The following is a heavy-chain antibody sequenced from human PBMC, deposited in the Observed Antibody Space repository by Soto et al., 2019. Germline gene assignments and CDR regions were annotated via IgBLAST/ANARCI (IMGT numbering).Heavy chain of an antibody. V-gene: IGHV4-59*08. Sequence: SETLSLTCTVSGGSISSYYWSWIRQPPGKGLEWIGYIYYSGSTNYNPSLKSRVTISVDTSKNQFSLKLSSVTAADTAVYYCARQGYCSSTGCYVLGGYYYYYMDVWGKGTTVTVSS. CDR1: GGSISSYY. J-gene: IGHJ6*03. CDR3: ARQGYCSSTGCYVLGGYYYYYMDV. CDR2: IYYSGST. D-gene: IGHD2-2*01.